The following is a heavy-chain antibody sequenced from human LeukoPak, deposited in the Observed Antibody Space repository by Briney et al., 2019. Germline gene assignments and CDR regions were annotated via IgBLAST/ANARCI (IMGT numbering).Heavy chain of an antibody. CDR1: GFTFGSYW. CDR3: ARGRATVSN. CDR2: IKQDGSEK. D-gene: IGHD4-17*01. V-gene: IGHV3-7*01. J-gene: IGHJ4*02. Sequence: GGSLRLSCAASGFTFGSYWMSWVRQAPGKGLEWVANIKQDGSEKYYVDSVKGRFTISRDNAKNSLYLQMNSLRAEDTAVYYCARGRATVSNWGQGTLVTVSS.